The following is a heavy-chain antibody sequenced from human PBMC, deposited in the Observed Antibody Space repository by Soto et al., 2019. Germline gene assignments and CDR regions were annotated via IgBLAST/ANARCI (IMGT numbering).Heavy chain of an antibody. Sequence: SETLSLTCAVSGGSISSGGYSWSWIRQPPGKGLEWIGYIYHSGSTYYNPSLKSRVTISVDRSKNQFSLKLSSVTAADTAVYYCAHAGDFDLLSFDRWGPGTLVTVSS. CDR1: GGSISSGGYS. D-gene: IGHD2-15*01. J-gene: IGHJ4*02. V-gene: IGHV4-30-2*01. CDR3: AHAGDFDLLSFDR. CDR2: IYHSGST.